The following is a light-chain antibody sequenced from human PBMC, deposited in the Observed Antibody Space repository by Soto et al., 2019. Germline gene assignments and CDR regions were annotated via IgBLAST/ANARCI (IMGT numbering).Light chain of an antibody. V-gene: IGKV3-15*01. CDR2: GAS. CDR3: QQYSDWPIT. CDR1: QSVGNN. Sequence: EIVMTQSPATLSVSLGERATLSCRASQSVGNNLAWYQQKPGQAPRLLIYGASTRATGIPARFSGSGSGTAFTLTITGLQSDDFAVYFCQQYSDWPITFGQGTRLEI. J-gene: IGKJ5*01.